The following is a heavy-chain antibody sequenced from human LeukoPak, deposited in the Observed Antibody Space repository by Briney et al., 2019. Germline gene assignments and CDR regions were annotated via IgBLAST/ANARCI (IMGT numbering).Heavy chain of an antibody. J-gene: IGHJ4*02. D-gene: IGHD2-21*02. Sequence: ASVKVSCKASGYTFTSYGISWVRQAPGQGLEWMGWINPNSGGTNYAQKFQGRVTMTRDTSISTAYMELSRLRSDDTAVYYCARGGDLAYCGGDCYSAFGYWGQGTLVTVSS. V-gene: IGHV1-2*02. CDR1: GYTFTSYG. CDR3: ARGGDLAYCGGDCYSAFGY. CDR2: INPNSGGT.